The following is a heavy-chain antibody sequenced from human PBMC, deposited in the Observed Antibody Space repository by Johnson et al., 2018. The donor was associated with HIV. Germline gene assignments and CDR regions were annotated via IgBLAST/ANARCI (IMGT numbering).Heavy chain of an antibody. D-gene: IGHD6-13*01. J-gene: IGHJ3*02. CDR3: AKDHWVVGSWQAFDI. V-gene: IGHV3-30*18. CDR2: ISYDGCNK. CDR1: RFTFSDYY. Sequence: QVQLVESGGGLVKPGGSLRLSCAASRFTFSDYYMSWIRQTPGKGLEWVAVISYDGCNKYYADSVKGRFTISRDNSKNTLYLQMNSLRAEDTAVYYCAKDHWVVGSWQAFDIWGQGTMVTVSS.